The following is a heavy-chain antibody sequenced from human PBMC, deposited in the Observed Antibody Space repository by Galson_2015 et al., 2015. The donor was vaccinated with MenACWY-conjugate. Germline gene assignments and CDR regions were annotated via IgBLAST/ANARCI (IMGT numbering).Heavy chain of an antibody. CDR2: INTNTGNP. D-gene: IGHD3-10*01. CDR1: GYTLTDYA. CDR3: ARDTLTGSLDS. J-gene: IGHJ4*02. V-gene: IGHV7-4-1*02. Sequence: SVKVSCKASGYTLTDYAMNWVRQAPGQGLEWLGWINTNTGNPTYAQGFTGRFAFPLDTSVSTAYLQISSLKAEDTAVYYCARDTLTGSLDSGGQGTLVPVSS.